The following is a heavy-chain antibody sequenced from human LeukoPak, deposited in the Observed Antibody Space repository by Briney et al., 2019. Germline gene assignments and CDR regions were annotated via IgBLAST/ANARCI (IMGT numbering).Heavy chain of an antibody. V-gene: IGHV3-30-3*01. Sequence: PGGSLRLSCAASQFTFNIYPMHWVRQAPGKGLEWVATIAYDGTNIFYADSVRGRFTISRDNSKSALFLEINSLRGEDTAVYYCAREPYDISGYGMDVWGQGTMVTVSS. J-gene: IGHJ6*02. CDR3: AREPYDISGYGMDV. CDR1: QFTFNIYP. CDR2: IAYDGTNI. D-gene: IGHD3-22*01.